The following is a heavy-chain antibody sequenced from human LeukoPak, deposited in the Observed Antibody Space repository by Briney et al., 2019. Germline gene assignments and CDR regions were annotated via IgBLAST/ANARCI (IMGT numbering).Heavy chain of an antibody. V-gene: IGHV3-9*01. Sequence: GGSLRLSCAASGFTFDDYAMHWVRQAPGKGLEWVSGISWNSGSIGYADSVKGRFTISRDNAKNSLYLQVNSLRAEDTALYYCAKDLPRSGWYYFDYWGQGTLVTVSS. CDR1: GFTFDDYA. CDR3: AKDLPRSGWYYFDY. J-gene: IGHJ4*02. D-gene: IGHD6-19*01. CDR2: ISWNSGSI.